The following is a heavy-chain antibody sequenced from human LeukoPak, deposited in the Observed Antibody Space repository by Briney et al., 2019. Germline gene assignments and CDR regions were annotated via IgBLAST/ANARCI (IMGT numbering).Heavy chain of an antibody. D-gene: IGHD6-13*01. CDR1: GDSISSDYY. CDR2: IYHSGST. J-gene: IGHJ4*02. CDR3: ASAIAAAGGYYFDY. V-gene: IGHV4-38-2*02. Sequence: SQTLSLTCTVSGDSISSDYYWGWIRQPPGKGLEWIGSIYHSGSTYYNPSLKSRVTISVDTSKNQFSLKLSSATAADTAVYYCASAIAAAGGYYFDYWGQGTLVTVSS.